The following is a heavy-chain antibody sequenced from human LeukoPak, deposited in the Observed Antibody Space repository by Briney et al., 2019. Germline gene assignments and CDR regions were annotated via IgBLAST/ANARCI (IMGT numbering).Heavy chain of an antibody. CDR1: GGSISSGGYY. CDR2: IYYSGST. D-gene: IGHD6-19*01. Sequence: KPSETLSLTCTVSGGSISSGGYYWSWIRQHPGKGLEWIGYIYYSGSTYYNPSLKSRVTISVDKSKNQFSLKLSSVTAADTAVYYCAARIAVAGTEYYYYGMDVWGQGTTVTVSS. CDR3: AARIAVAGTEYYYYGMDV. J-gene: IGHJ6*02. V-gene: IGHV4-31*09.